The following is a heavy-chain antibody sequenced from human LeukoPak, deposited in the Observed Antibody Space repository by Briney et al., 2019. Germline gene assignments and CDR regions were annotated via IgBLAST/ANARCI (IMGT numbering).Heavy chain of an antibody. J-gene: IGHJ6*03. V-gene: IGHV4-34*01. CDR1: GGSFSGYY. Sequence: SETLSLTCAVYGGSFSGYYWSWIRQPPGKGLEWIGEINHSGSTNYNPSLKSRVTISVDTSKNQFSLKLSSVTAADTAVYYCARESYYYYYMDVWGKGTTVTVSS. CDR3: ARESYYYYYMDV. CDR2: INHSGST.